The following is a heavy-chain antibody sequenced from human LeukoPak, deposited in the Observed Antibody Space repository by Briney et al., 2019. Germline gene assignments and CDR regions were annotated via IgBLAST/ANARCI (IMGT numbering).Heavy chain of an antibody. CDR1: GVSIANTFYY. V-gene: IGHV4-61*02. Sequence: SQTLSLTCTVSGVSIANTFYYWNWLRQPAGKGLEWIGRIYTTGSTDYNPSLKRRVTISLDTARNRFSLKLSSVTAADTAVYYCARRQDGHDYWGQGTLVTVSS. CDR2: IYTTGST. CDR3: ARRQDGHDY. J-gene: IGHJ4*02.